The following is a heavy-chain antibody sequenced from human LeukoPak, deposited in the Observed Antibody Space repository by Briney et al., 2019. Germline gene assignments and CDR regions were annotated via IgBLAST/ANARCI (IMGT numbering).Heavy chain of an antibody. V-gene: IGHV4-59*08. Sequence: KTSETLSLTCTVSGGSISSYYWSWIRQPPGKGLEWIGYIYYTGTTKYNPSLNSRVTISVDTSKNQLSLRLNSVTAADTAVYYCARHAQIVAATGSFDFWGQGTLVTVSS. D-gene: IGHD1-26*01. CDR1: GGSISSYY. CDR2: IYYTGTT. CDR3: ARHAQIVAATGSFDF. J-gene: IGHJ4*02.